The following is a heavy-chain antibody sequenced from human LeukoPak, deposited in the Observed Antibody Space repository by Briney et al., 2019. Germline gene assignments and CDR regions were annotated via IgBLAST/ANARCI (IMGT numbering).Heavy chain of an antibody. CDR1: GGSISSGGYY. CDR2: IYDSGST. Sequence: KSSQTLSLTCTVAGGSISSGGYYSSWIRQPPWKGLEWIGNIYDSGSTYYNPSLKSRVTISVDTSKNHFSLKLSSVTAADTAVYYCARYSSYDDGYDYWGQGTLVTVSS. J-gene: IGHJ4*02. V-gene: IGHV4-30-4*01. CDR3: ARYSSYDDGYDY. D-gene: IGHD5-12*01.